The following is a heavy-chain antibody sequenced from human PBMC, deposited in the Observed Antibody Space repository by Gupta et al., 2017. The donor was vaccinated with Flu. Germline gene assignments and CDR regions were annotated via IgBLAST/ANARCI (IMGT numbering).Heavy chain of an antibody. CDR2: IYYSGST. Sequence: SWIRQPPGKGLAWIAYIYYSGSTNSHPSLKSRVTISVDTSKNHFSLKLSAVTAADTAVYYCARESWSSNYFGSGGGESYLDCWRQGHL. J-gene: IGHJ1*01. D-gene: IGHD3-10*01. CDR3: ARESWSSNYFGSGGGESYLDC. V-gene: IGHV4-59*01.